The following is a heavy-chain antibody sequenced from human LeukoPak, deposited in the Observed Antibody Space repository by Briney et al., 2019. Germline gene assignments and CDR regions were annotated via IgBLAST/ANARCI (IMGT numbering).Heavy chain of an antibody. CDR1: GFTFSHYA. D-gene: IGHD3-10*01. Sequence: GGSLRLSCAAFGFTFSHYAIHWVRQAPGKGLEYVSSFSSNGGSTYYANSVKGRFTIARDISKNTLYLQMGSLRAEDMAVYYCVRETNYYGSGGNFDYWGQGTLVTVSS. CDR2: FSSNGGST. J-gene: IGHJ4*02. CDR3: VRETNYYGSGGNFDY. V-gene: IGHV3-64*01.